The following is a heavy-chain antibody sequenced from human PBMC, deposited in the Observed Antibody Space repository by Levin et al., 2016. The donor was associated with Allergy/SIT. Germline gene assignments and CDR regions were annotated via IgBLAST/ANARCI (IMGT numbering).Heavy chain of an antibody. CDR3: ARDLQSYDSSEYYPVDPFAM. CDR2: ISGSGSDT. Sequence: WIRQPPGKGLQWVSSISGSGSDTYYTDSVKGRFTISRDNSAHTLYLQMNSLRAEDTAIYYCARDLQSYDSSEYYPVDPFAMWGRGTKVTVSS. D-gene: IGHD3-22*01. V-gene: IGHV3-23*01. J-gene: IGHJ3*02.